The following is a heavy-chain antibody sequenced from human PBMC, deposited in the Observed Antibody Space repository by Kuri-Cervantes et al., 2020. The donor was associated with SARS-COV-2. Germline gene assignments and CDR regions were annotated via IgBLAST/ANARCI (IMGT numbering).Heavy chain of an antibody. CDR2: IIPILGIA. CDR1: GGTFSSYA. Sequence: SVKVSCKASGGTFSSYAISWVRQAPGQGLEWMGGIIPILGIANYAQKFQGRVTITADKSTSTAYMELSSLRSEDTAVYYCARDYVNPPLEPYWYFDLWGRGTLVTVSS. V-gene: IGHV1-69*10. CDR3: ARDYVNPPLEPYWYFDL. J-gene: IGHJ2*01. D-gene: IGHD3-16*01.